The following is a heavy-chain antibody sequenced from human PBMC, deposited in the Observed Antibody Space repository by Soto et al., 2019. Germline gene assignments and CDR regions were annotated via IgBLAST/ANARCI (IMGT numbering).Heavy chain of an antibody. D-gene: IGHD1-1*01. CDR1: GFTFSRYS. V-gene: IGHV3-23*04. Sequence: EVHLVEQWGGLVQPGGSLRIYCAASGFTFSRYSRSSVRQDPVKGLERVSAIRCSGGSTYDADSVKGRFTIYRDNSKSALYLQVNRLRAEDTAVYYCAPAALDNEWFDPWGQGTLVTVSS. J-gene: IGHJ5*02. CDR3: APAALDNEWFDP. CDR2: IRCSGGST.